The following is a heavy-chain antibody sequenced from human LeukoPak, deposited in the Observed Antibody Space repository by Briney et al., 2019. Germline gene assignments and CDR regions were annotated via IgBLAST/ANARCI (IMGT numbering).Heavy chain of an antibody. V-gene: IGHV4-39*07. J-gene: IGHJ5*02. CDR1: GGSIISSSYY. Sequence: SETLSLTCTVSGGSIISSSYYWGWIRQPPGKGLEWIASIYYSGTTYYNPSLKSRVTISVDRSKNQFSLKLSSVTAADTAVYYCAREGGYGGNYHWGQGTLVTVSS. D-gene: IGHD4-23*01. CDR3: AREGGYGGNYH. CDR2: IYYSGTT.